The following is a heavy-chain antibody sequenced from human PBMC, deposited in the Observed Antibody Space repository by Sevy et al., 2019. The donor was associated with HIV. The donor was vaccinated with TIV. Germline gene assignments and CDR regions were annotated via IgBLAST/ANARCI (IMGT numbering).Heavy chain of an antibody. CDR3: TTDPSGLEKDAFHI. Sequence: GGSLRLSCAASGFTFSNAWMSWVRQAPGKGLEWVGRIKSKTDGGTTDYAAPVKGRFTISRDDSKNTLYLQMNSLKTEDTAVYYCTTDPSGLEKDAFHIWGQGTMVTVSS. CDR1: GFTFSNAW. J-gene: IGHJ3*02. CDR2: IKSKTDGGTT. D-gene: IGHD6-6*01. V-gene: IGHV3-15*01.